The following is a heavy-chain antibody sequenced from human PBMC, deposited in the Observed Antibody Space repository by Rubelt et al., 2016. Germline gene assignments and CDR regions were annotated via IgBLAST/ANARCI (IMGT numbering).Heavy chain of an antibody. CDR1: GGTFSRYA. D-gene: IGHD5-18*01. CDR3: ASGYSTDAFDI. J-gene: IGHJ3*02. V-gene: IGHV1-69*06. CDR2: IIPVFGTA. Sequence: QVQLVQSGAEVKKPGSSVKVSCKASGGTFSRYAISWVRQAPGQGLEWMGGIIPVFGTANYGRKFQGRFTITADKSTSTAYMELSSLRSEDTAVYYCASGYSTDAFDIWGQGTMVTVSS.